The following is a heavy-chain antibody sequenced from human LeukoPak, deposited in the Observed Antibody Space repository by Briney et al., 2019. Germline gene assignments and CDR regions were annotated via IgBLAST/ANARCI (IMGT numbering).Heavy chain of an antibody. CDR1: GGSISSGGYS. V-gene: IGHV4-30-2*01. Sequence: PSQTLSLTCAVSGGSISSGGYSWSWIRQPPGKGLEWIGEINHSGSTNYNPSLKSRVTISVDTSKNQFSLKLSSVTAADTAVYYCARSPFRYFDYWGQGTLVAVSS. J-gene: IGHJ4*02. CDR2: INHSGST. CDR3: ARSPFRYFDY. D-gene: IGHD2/OR15-2a*01.